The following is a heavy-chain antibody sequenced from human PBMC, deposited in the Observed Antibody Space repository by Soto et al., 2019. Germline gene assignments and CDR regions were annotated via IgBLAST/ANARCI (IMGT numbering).Heavy chain of an antibody. V-gene: IGHV1-69*06. J-gene: IGHJ4*02. D-gene: IGHD1-26*01. Sequence: QVQLVQSGAEVKKPGSSVKVSCKASGGTFSSYAISWVRQAPGQGLEWMGGIIPIFGTANYAQKFQGRVTIDADKSTSTAYMELSSLRSEDTAVYYFASAGATGRAEDYWGQGTLVTVSS. CDR1: GGTFSSYA. CDR2: IIPIFGTA. CDR3: ASAGATGRAEDY.